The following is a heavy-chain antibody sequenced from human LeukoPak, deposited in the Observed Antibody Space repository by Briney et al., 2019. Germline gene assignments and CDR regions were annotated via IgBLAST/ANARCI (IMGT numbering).Heavy chain of an antibody. CDR2: INHSGST. V-gene: IGHV4-34*01. CDR3: ARRRVRGVLLVGSDWFDP. J-gene: IGHJ5*02. CDR1: GGSFSGYY. D-gene: IGHD3-10*01. Sequence: TTSETLSLTCAVYGGSFSGYYWSWIRQPPGKGLEWIGEINHSGSTNSNPSLKSRVTISVDTSKNQSSLKLSSVTAADTAVYYCARRRVRGVLLVGSDWFDPWGQGTLVTVSS.